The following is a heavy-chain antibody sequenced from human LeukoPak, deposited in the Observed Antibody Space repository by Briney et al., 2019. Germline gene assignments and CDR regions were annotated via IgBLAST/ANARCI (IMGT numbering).Heavy chain of an antibody. Sequence: SETLSLTCTVSGGSISSYYWSWIRQPPGKGLEWIGYIYYSGGTNYNPSLKSRVTISVDTSKNQFSLKLSSVTAADTAVYYCARGQGRQLWLIGLYFDLWGRGTLVTVSS. V-gene: IGHV4-59*01. CDR2: IYYSGGT. CDR1: GGSISSYY. D-gene: IGHD5-18*01. CDR3: ARGQGRQLWLIGLYFDL. J-gene: IGHJ2*01.